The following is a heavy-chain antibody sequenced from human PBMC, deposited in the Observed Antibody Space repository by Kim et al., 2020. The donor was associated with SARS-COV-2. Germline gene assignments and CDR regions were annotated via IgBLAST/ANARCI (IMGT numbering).Heavy chain of an antibody. D-gene: IGHD3-10*01. CDR3: AGYYYGSGSYYRSIDY. V-gene: IGHV3-23*01. J-gene: IGHJ4*02. Sequence: DSVKGRFTISRDNSKNTLYLQMSSLRAEDTAIYHCAGYYYGSGSYYRSIDYWGQGTLVTVSS.